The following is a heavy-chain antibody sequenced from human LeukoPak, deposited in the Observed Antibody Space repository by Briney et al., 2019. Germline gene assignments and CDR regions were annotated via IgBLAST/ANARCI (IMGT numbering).Heavy chain of an antibody. J-gene: IGHJ4*02. CDR1: GYSFTTYW. D-gene: IGHD1-26*01. Sequence: GESLKISCKGSGYSFTTYWITWVRQMPGKGLEWMGRIDPSDSYTNYSPSFQGHVTISADKSISTAYLQWSSLKASGTAMYYCARRAVGATGYFDYWGQGTLVTVSS. V-gene: IGHV5-10-1*01. CDR3: ARRAVGATGYFDY. CDR2: IDPSDSYT.